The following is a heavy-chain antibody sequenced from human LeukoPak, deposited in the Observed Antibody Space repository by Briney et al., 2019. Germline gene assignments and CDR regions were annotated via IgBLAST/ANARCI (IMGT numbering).Heavy chain of an antibody. CDR1: GGSISSYY. V-gene: IGHV4-59*01. CDR2: IYYSGST. Sequence: SETLSLTCTVSGGSISSYYWSWLRQPPGKGLEWIGYIYYSGSTNYNPSLTSRGTISVDTSKNQFSLKLSSVTAADTAVYYCASLMTTVTKDYYYYYMDVWGKGTTVTVSS. J-gene: IGHJ6*03. D-gene: IGHD4-11*01. CDR3: ASLMTTVTKDYYYYYMDV.